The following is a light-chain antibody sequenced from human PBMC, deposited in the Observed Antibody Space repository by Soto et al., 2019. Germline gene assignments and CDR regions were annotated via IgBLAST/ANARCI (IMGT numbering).Light chain of an antibody. J-gene: IGLJ1*01. CDR1: SSNIGSNT. V-gene: IGLV1-44*01. Sequence: QSVLTQPPSASGTLGQRVTISCSGSSSNIGSNTVNWYQQLPGTAPKLLIYSNNQRPSGVPDRFSGSKSGTSASLAISGLQSEDEADYYCTSFTTTRFYVFGPGTKVTVL. CDR3: TSFTTTRFYV. CDR2: SNN.